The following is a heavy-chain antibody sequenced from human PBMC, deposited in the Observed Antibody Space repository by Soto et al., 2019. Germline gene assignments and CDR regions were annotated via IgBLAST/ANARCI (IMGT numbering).Heavy chain of an antibody. Sequence: SETLSLTCTVSGDSIISSDFYWGWVSQPPGKGLEWIGSIFYLGSSYYNPSLKSRVTMSVDTSKNQFSLRLRSVPAADTALYFCARHSLALRKNNWFDPWGQGIMVTVSS. V-gene: IGHV4-39*01. D-gene: IGHD3-3*02. J-gene: IGHJ5*02. CDR2: IFYLGSS. CDR3: ARHSLALRKNNWFDP. CDR1: GDSIISSDFY.